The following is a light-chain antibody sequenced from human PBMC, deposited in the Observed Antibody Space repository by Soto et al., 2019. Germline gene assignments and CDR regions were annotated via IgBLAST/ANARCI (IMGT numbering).Light chain of an antibody. CDR2: GAS. CDR3: QQYGSSPHT. J-gene: IGKJ2*01. V-gene: IGKV3-20*01. Sequence: EIVLTQSPGTLSLSPGERATLSCRASQSVSSSYLAWYQQKPGQAPRLLIYGASSRATGIPDRFSGSGSGTDVTLTISRLEPEDFAVYYCQQYGSSPHTFGQGTQLEIK. CDR1: QSVSSSY.